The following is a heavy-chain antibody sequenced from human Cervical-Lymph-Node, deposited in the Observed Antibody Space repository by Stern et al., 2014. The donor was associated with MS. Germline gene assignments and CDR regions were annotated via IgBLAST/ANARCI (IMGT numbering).Heavy chain of an antibody. V-gene: IGHV3-23*04. CDR3: AKQYFDSSGYSYYYGMDV. D-gene: IGHD3-22*01. Sequence: EDQLVESGGDLVQPGGSLRLSCAASGFTFNKHAMNWVRQAPGKGLEWVSTISGSGGSIYYADSVKGRFTISRDNSENTLYLQMHSLRAEDTAIYYCAKQYFDSSGYSYYYGMDVWGQGTTVTVSS. J-gene: IGHJ6*02. CDR2: ISGSGGSI. CDR1: GFTFNKHA.